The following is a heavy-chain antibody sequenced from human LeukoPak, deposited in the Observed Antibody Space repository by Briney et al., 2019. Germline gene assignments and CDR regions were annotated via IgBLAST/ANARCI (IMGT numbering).Heavy chain of an antibody. CDR2: IYYSANT. CDR3: ARSKGRDTAMVRSYYYYGMDV. V-gene: IGHV4-59*12. J-gene: IGHJ6*02. D-gene: IGHD5-18*01. CDR1: GGSISSYY. Sequence: SETLSLTCTVSGGSISSYYWSWIRQPPGKGLEWIGYIYYSANTNYNPSLKSRVTISVDTSKNQFSLKLSSVTAADTAVYYCARSKGRDTAMVRSYYYYGMDVWGQGTTVTVSS.